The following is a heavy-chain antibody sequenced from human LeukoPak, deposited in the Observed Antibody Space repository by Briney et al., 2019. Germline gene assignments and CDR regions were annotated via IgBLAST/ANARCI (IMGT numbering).Heavy chain of an antibody. D-gene: IGHD6-19*01. CDR3: VRWGMEAGMSD. V-gene: IGHV3-7*01. Sequence: GGSLRLSCESSGFTFSTYWMAWVRQAPGEGLEWVANISPDGSATYYVDSVKGRFIITRDNAKQSLFLQMNNLRAEETAVYHCVRWGMEAGMSDWGQGTLATVSS. J-gene: IGHJ4*02. CDR1: GFTFSTYW. CDR2: ISPDGSAT.